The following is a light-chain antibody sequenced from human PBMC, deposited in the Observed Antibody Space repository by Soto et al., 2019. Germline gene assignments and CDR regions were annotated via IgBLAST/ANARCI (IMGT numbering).Light chain of an antibody. CDR3: CSYTISATLV. Sequence: QSVLTQPASVCGTPGQSITISCSGTTNDIGTYNYVSWYQHHPGKVPKVIIYEVRNRPSGVSNRFSGSKSGNTASLTISGLQPEDEADYYCCSYTISATLVFGGGSKVTVL. J-gene: IGLJ3*02. CDR2: EVR. CDR1: TNDIGTYNY. V-gene: IGLV2-14*01.